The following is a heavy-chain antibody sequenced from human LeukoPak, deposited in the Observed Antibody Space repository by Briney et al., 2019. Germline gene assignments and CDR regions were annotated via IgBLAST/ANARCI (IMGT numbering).Heavy chain of an antibody. CDR2: ISSSGSSI. CDR3: ARAHLSSSSTL. CDR1: GFTFSSYE. V-gene: IGHV3-48*03. Sequence: GGSLRLSCAASGFTFSSYEMNWVRQAPGKGLEWVSYISSSGSSIYYLDSVKGRFTISRDNAKNSLYLQMNSLRAEDTAVYYCARAHLSSSSTLWGQGTLVTVSS. D-gene: IGHD6-13*01. J-gene: IGHJ4*02.